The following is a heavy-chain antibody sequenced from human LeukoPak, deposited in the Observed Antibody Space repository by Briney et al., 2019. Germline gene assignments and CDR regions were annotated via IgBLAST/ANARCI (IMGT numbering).Heavy chain of an antibody. D-gene: IGHD1-26*01. CDR1: GMNFEKYA. V-gene: IGHV3-43*02. Sequence: GGSLRLSCIASGMNFEKYAMHWVRQRPGKGLEWVAVISADGRADHADSVKGRFTVSRDNSKESLFLDMSSLRDEDSALYYCATWAFYHGLDVWGQGTTVIVSS. CDR2: ISADGRA. CDR3: ATWAFYHGLDV. J-gene: IGHJ6*02.